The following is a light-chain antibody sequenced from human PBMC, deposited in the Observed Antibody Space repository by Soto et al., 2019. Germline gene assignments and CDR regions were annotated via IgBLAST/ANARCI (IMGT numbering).Light chain of an antibody. V-gene: IGKV1-5*03. J-gene: IGKJ1*01. CDR1: QSISNW. CDR3: QHQGT. CDR2: KAS. Sequence: DIQMTQSPSTLSASVGDRVTITCRASQSISNWLAWYQQKPGKAPNLLIYKASSLESGVPSRFSGSGSGTEFTLSISSLQPDDFATYYCQHQGTFGQGTKVE.